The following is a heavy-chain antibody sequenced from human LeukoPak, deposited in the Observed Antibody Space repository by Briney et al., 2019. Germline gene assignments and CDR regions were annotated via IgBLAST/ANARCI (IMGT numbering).Heavy chain of an antibody. V-gene: IGHV3-21*01. CDR1: GFTVSRNY. J-gene: IGHJ4*02. CDR3: ARDSSSWYRGSYSRPFDS. D-gene: IGHD1-26*01. Sequence: PGGSLRLSCAASGFTVSRNYMNWVRRAPGKGLEWVSSITSSSGYIHYADSVKGRFTISRDNAKNSLYLQMNSLRAEDTAVYYCARDSSSWYRGSYSRPFDSWGQGTLVTVSS. CDR2: ITSSSGYI.